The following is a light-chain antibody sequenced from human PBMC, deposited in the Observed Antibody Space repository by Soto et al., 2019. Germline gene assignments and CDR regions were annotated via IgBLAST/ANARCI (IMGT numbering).Light chain of an antibody. V-gene: IGLV4-69*01. CDR2: LNSDGSH. CDR1: SGHNNYA. CDR3: QTWGTGTYVV. J-gene: IGLJ2*01. Sequence: QPVLTQSPSASASLGASVKLTCTLSSGHNNYAIAWHQQQPEKGPRYLMKLNSDGSHSKGDGIPDRFSGSSSGAERYLTISSLQSEDEADYSCQTWGTGTYVVFGGGTKLTVL.